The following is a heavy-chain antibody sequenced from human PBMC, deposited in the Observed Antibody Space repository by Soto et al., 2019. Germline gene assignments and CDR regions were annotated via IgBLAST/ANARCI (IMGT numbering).Heavy chain of an antibody. Sequence: ASDTLSITCTASGGSITGYYWTWIRLPPGKGLEWIGYIYDSGTTTYNAALKSRVSISAETSKNQFSLNLRSVTAADTAIYYCARRNYGEEGYFFDFWGQGVLVTVSS. J-gene: IGHJ4*02. CDR3: ARRNYGEEGYFFDF. D-gene: IGHD4-17*01. CDR1: GGSITGYY. CDR2: IYDSGTT. V-gene: IGHV4-4*09.